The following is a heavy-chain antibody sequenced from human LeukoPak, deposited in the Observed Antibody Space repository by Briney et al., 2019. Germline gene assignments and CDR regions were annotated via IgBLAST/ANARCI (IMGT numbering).Heavy chain of an antibody. CDR1: GFTFSTYW. J-gene: IGHJ5*02. Sequence: GGSLRLSCTASGFTFSTYWMHWVRQAPGKGLVWVSRINGDGGSTTYADSVKGRFTISRDNSKNTLYLQMNSLRAEDTAVYYCARSSRVIGVRWFDPWGQGTLVTVSS. D-gene: IGHD3-10*01. CDR3: ARSSRVIGVRWFDP. CDR2: INGDGGST. V-gene: IGHV3-74*01.